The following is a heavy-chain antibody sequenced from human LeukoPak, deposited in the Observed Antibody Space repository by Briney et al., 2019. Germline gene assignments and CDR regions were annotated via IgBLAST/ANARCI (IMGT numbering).Heavy chain of an antibody. J-gene: IGHJ4*02. Sequence: PGGSLRLSCAASGFTFSSYWMSWVRQAPGKGLEWVANIKQDGSEKYYADSVKGRFSISRDTSKNTLYLQMNSLRVEDTAVYYCATRRFGELTYWGQGTLVTVSS. CDR1: GFTFSSYW. D-gene: IGHD3-10*01. CDR2: IKQDGSEK. V-gene: IGHV3-7*01. CDR3: ATRRFGELTY.